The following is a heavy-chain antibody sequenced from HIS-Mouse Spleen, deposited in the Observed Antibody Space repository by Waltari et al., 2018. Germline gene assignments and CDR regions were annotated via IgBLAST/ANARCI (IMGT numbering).Heavy chain of an antibody. Sequence: QVQLVESGGVVVQPGRSLRLSCAASGFTFSSYAMHWVRQAPGKGLEWVAVISYDGSNKYYADSVKGRFTISRDNSKNTLYLQMNSLRAEDTAVYYCARASVVGSGHFDYWGQGTLVTVSS. CDR3: ARASVVGSGHFDY. CDR2: ISYDGSNK. J-gene: IGHJ4*02. CDR1: GFTFSSYA. V-gene: IGHV3-30-3*01. D-gene: IGHD6-19*01.